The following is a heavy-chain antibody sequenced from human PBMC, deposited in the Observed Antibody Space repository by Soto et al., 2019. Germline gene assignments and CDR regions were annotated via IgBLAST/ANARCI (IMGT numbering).Heavy chain of an antibody. D-gene: IGHD3-10*01. V-gene: IGHV3-23*01. Sequence: ESGGGLVQPGGSLRLSCAASGFTFSSYAMWWVRQAPGKGLECVSAISGGGETTYYADSVKGRFTISRDNSKNTLYLQMNGLRAEDTAVYYCAFNSGSGSYYFDYWGQGTLVTVSS. CDR2: ISGGGETT. J-gene: IGHJ4*02. CDR3: AFNSGSGSYYFDY. CDR1: GFTFSSYA.